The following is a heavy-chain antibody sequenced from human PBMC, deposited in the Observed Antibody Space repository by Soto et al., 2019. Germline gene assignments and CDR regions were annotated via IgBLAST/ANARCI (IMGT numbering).Heavy chain of an antibody. J-gene: IGHJ6*02. Sequence: SLSLSCAASGFTFSNHGMHWVRQAPPKGLEWVAVIPDDGINKYYAYSVKARFTISRDHSKNNLYLQMNSVRAEDTAVHYCAKGLQDSGITIFGGTYISVHLDVWGQGTPVTVSS. D-gene: IGHD3-3*01. V-gene: IGHV3-30*18. CDR3: AKGLQDSGITIFGGTYISVHLDV. CDR2: IPDDGINK. CDR1: GFTFSNHG.